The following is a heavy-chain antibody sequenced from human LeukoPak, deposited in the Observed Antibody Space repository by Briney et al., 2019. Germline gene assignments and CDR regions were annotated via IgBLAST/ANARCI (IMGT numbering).Heavy chain of an antibody. D-gene: IGHD7-27*01. CDR2: IRYDGDEK. Sequence: GGSLRLSCAASGFTFSSYWMTWVRQAPRKGLEWVATIRYDGDEKFYVDSVTGRFTISRDNAKNSLFLHMNSLAAEDTAVYYCVRESFSRGDFNWGQGTLVSVSS. J-gene: IGHJ4*02. V-gene: IGHV3-7*01. CDR1: GFTFSSYW. CDR3: VRESFSRGDFN.